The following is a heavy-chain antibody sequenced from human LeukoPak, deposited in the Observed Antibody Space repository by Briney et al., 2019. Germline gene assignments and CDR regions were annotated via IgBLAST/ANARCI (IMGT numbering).Heavy chain of an antibody. CDR3: ARDGEYSSLDY. CDR2: IRYDGSNK. Sequence: GALRLSCAASGFTFSSYGMHWVRQAPGKGLEWVAFIRYDGSNKYYADSVKGRFTISRDNSKNTLYLQMNSLRAEDTAVYYCARDGEYSSLDYWGQGTLVTVSS. J-gene: IGHJ4*02. CDR1: GFTFSSYG. V-gene: IGHV3-30*02. D-gene: IGHD6-6*01.